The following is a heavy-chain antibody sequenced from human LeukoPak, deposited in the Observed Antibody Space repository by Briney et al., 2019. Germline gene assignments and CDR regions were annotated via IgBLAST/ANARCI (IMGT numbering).Heavy chain of an antibody. J-gene: IGHJ6*03. CDR2: MYVSGST. Sequence: SETLSLTCTVSGGSISSGSYYWSWIRQPAGKGLEWVGRMYVSGSTNYNPSLKSRVTISVDTSKNQFSLKLSSVTAADTAVYYCARGVLISSIAVAGHYYYYYMDVWGKGTTVTVSS. CDR1: GGSISSGSYY. D-gene: IGHD6-19*01. CDR3: ARGVLISSIAVAGHYYYYYMDV. V-gene: IGHV4-61*02.